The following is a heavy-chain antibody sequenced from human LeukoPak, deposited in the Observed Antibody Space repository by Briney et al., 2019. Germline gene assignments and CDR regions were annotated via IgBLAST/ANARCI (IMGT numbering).Heavy chain of an antibody. CDR3: ARDRDSNWYPYHDY. Sequence: GGSLRLSCAASEFTFLNSWMSWVRQAPGKGLEWMANIKPDGSQKYYVDSVKGRFTISRDNAKNSLYLQVDSLTAEDTAIYYCARDRDSNWYPYHDYWGQGVLVTVSS. CDR1: EFTFLNSW. J-gene: IGHJ4*02. D-gene: IGHD6-13*01. CDR2: IKPDGSQK. V-gene: IGHV3-7*03.